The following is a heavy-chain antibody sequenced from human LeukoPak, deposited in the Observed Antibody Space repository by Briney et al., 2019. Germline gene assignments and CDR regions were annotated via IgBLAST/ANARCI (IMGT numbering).Heavy chain of an antibody. J-gene: IGHJ4*02. CDR1: GFTFNIYA. CDR2: ISGNGINT. V-gene: IGHV3-23*01. Sequence: GGSLRLXCATSGFTFNIYAMNWDRQAPGKGLEWVSIISGNGINTYYADSVKGRFTISRDDSKNTLYLQMNSLRVDDTAIYYCARGVSDWGQGTLVTVAS. D-gene: IGHD3-16*01. CDR3: ARGVSD.